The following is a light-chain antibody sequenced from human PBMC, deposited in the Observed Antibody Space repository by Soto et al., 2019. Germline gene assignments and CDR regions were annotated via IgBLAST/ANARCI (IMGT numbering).Light chain of an antibody. CDR3: CSYAGSSTFV. V-gene: IGLV2-23*01. CDR2: EGS. Sequence: SALTQPASVSGSPGQSITTSCTGTSSDVGSYNLVSWYQQHPGKAPELMIYEGSKRPSGVSNRFFGSKSGNTAYLTISGLQAEDEADYYCCSYAGSSTFVFGTGAKLTVL. CDR1: SSDVGSYNL. J-gene: IGLJ1*01.